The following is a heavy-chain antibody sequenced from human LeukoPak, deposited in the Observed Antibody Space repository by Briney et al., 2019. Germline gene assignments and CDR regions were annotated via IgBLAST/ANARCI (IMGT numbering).Heavy chain of an antibody. Sequence: PGGSLRLSCATSGFTFSSHDMHWVRQAPGKGLVWVSRINSDGSSTSYADSVKGRFTISRDNAKNTLYLQMNSLRAEDTAVYYCARGQIGYSYGYFHYMDVWGKGTTVTISS. D-gene: IGHD5-18*01. V-gene: IGHV3-74*01. J-gene: IGHJ6*03. CDR1: GFTFSSHD. CDR3: ARGQIGYSYGYFHYMDV. CDR2: INSDGSST.